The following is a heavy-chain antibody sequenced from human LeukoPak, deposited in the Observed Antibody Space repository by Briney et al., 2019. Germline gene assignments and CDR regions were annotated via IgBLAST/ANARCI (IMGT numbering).Heavy chain of an antibody. CDR2: ISAGSSTI. D-gene: IGHD4-23*01. J-gene: IGHJ4*02. V-gene: IGHV3-48*02. Sequence: GGSLRLSCAASGFTFSNYNLNWVRQAPGKGLEGVSYISAGSSTIYYADSVRGRFTISRDNAKNSLYLQINSLRDEDTAVYYCARETVGLDYWGQGTLVTVSS. CDR1: GFTFSNYN. CDR3: ARETVGLDY.